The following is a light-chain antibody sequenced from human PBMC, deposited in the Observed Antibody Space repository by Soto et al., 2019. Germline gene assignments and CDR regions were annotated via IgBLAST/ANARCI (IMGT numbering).Light chain of an antibody. CDR2: DAS. CDR3: QQYNSYSRT. Sequence: DIRVTQSPSTLSASVEDRVTITCRASQTINNWLAWYQQKPGKPPKLLIYDASSLESGVPSRFSGSGSGTEFPLTISSLQPDDFATYYCQQYNSYSRTFGQGTKVEI. CDR1: QTINNW. V-gene: IGKV1-5*01. J-gene: IGKJ1*01.